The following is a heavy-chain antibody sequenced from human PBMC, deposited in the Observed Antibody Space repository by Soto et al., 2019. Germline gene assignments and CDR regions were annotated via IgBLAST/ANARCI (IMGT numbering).Heavy chain of an antibody. CDR2: ISNRGSP. CDR1: RFTLSNYY. Sequence: SLRLSCASSRFTLSNYYMTLILQAPGKGLEWVSYISNRGSPTYAESVKGRFSVSRDNARNSVYLQMSSLRAEDTAFYYCAEMEYGIYYSDYWRLGTLVTVFS. V-gene: IGHV3-11*01. D-gene: IGHD2-8*01. J-gene: IGHJ4*02. CDR3: AEMEYGIYYSDY.